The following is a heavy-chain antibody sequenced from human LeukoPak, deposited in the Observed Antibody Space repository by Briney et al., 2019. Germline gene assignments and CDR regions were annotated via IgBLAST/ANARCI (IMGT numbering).Heavy chain of an antibody. Sequence: SETLSLTCTVSGGSISSGGYYWSWIRQHPGKGLEWIGYIYYSGSTYYNPSLKSRVTTSVDTSKNQFSLKLSSVTAADTAVYYCARDDCSGGSCYSDYWGQGTLVTVSS. CDR1: GGSISSGGYY. V-gene: IGHV4-31*03. J-gene: IGHJ4*02. D-gene: IGHD2-15*01. CDR2: IYYSGST. CDR3: ARDDCSGGSCYSDY.